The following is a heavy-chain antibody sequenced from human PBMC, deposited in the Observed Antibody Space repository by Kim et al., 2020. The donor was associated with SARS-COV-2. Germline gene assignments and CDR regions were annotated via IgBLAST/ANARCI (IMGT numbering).Heavy chain of an antibody. D-gene: IGHD2-21*01. CDR3: ARRGALYPAYWFDP. CDR1: GYTFTKYA. Sequence: ASVKVSCKASGYTFTKYAMNWVRQASGQDLEWMGWINTYTGNPTYAQGFTGRFVFSLDTSVSTAYLQISSLKAEDTAVYYCARRGALYPAYWFDPWGQGTLVTVSS. CDR2: INTYTGNP. V-gene: IGHV7-4-1*02. J-gene: IGHJ5*02.